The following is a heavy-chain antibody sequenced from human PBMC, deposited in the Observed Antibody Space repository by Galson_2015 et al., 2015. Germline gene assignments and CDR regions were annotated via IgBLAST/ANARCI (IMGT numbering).Heavy chain of an antibody. Sequence: SETLSLTCTVSGGSISSSSYYWGWIRQPPGKGLEWIGSIYYSGSTYYNPSLKSRVTISVDTSKNQFSLKLSSVTAADTAVYYCARHPGYSTLYYYYYGMDVWGQGTTVTVSS. J-gene: IGHJ6*02. CDR2: IYYSGST. D-gene: IGHD6-13*01. CDR3: ARHPGYSTLYYYYYGMDV. V-gene: IGHV4-39*01. CDR1: GGSISSSSYY.